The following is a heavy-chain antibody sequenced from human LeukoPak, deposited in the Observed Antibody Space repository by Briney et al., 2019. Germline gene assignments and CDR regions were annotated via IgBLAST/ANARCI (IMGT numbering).Heavy chain of an antibody. Sequence: PGRSLRLSCAASGFTFSSYGMHWVRQAPGKGLEWVAVISYDGSNKYYADSVKGRFTISRDNSKNTLYLQMNSLRAEDTAVYYCAKVPLVSPMTTVTGGQGTLVTVSS. CDR2: ISYDGSNK. CDR3: AKVPLVSPMTTVT. J-gene: IGHJ4*02. D-gene: IGHD4-17*01. V-gene: IGHV3-30*18. CDR1: GFTFSSYG.